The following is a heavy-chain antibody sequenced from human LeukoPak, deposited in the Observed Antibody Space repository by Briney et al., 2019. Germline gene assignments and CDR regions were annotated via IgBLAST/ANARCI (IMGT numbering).Heavy chain of an antibody. J-gene: IGHJ5*02. CDR1: GYSISSGYY. V-gene: IGHV4-38-2*02. Sequence: TSETLSLTCTVSGYSISSGYYWGWIRQPPGKGLEWIGSIYYSGSTYYSPSLKSRVTISVDTSKNQFSLKLSSVTAADTAVYYCARFTMVRGVNALLVANWFDPWGQGTLVTVSS. CDR3: ARFTMVRGVNALLVANWFDP. CDR2: IYYSGST. D-gene: IGHD3-10*01.